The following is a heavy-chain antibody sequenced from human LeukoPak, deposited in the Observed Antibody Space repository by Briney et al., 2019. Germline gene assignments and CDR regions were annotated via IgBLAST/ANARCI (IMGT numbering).Heavy chain of an antibody. CDR1: GFTFSSYE. CDR3: ASQWLEFDY. J-gene: IGHJ4*02. Sequence: GGSLRLSCAASGFTFSSYEMNWVRQAPGKGLEWVSYISSSGSTIYYTDSVKGRFTISRDNAKNSLYLQMNSLRAEDTAVYYCASQWLEFDYWGQGTLVTVSS. CDR2: ISSSGSTI. D-gene: IGHD6-19*01. V-gene: IGHV3-48*03.